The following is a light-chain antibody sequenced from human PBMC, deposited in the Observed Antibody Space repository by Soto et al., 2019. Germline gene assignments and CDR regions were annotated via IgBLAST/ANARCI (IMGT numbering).Light chain of an antibody. CDR1: HPISTY. CDR3: QQYYTYPLA. Sequence: AIRMTQSPSSISAFTGDRVTITCRASHPISTYLAWYQQKPGKTPTLLMYAASTLQSGVPSRFSGSGSVTDFTLTISCLQSEDFATYYCQQYYTYPLAFGQGTKVEIK. CDR2: AAS. J-gene: IGKJ1*01. V-gene: IGKV1-8*01.